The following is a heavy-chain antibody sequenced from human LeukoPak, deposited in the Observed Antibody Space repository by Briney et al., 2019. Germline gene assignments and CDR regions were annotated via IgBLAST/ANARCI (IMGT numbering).Heavy chain of an antibody. D-gene: IGHD6-13*01. Sequence: SETLSLTCTVSGDSISSSNWWNWVRLPPGKGLDWIGKISHAGSTKYSPSLKDRVTISKDNSKNQFSLKLNSVTAADTATYYCTRSSGWWSLDYWGQGALVTVSS. CDR1: GDSISSSNW. CDR3: TRSSGWWSLDY. CDR2: ISHAGST. V-gene: IGHV4-4*02. J-gene: IGHJ4*02.